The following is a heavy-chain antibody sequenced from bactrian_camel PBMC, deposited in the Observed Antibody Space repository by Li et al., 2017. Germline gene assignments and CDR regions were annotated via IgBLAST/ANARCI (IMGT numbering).Heavy chain of an antibody. CDR2: IELDGST. V-gene: IGHV3S53*01. Sequence: HVQLVESGGGSVQTGGSLRLSCAASGNTHIATTMGWLRQAPGKNREAVAIIELDGSTSYIDAVKGRFTISKDTAENILYLQMNSLAPEDTAMYYCGVDLGLRRDAACDGMDYGGKGTQVTVS. CDR1: GNTHIATT. J-gene: IGHJ7*01. D-gene: IGHD5*01.